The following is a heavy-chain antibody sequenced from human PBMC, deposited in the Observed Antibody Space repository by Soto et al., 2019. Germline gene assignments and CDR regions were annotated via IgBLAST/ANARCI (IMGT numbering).Heavy chain of an antibody. J-gene: IGHJ4*02. D-gene: IGHD6-19*01. CDR3: ARFLARSGWYDFDY. V-gene: IGHV1-69*02. CDR2: IIPILGIA. Sequence: GASVKVSCKASGGTFSSYTISWVRQAPGQGLEWMGRIIPILGIANYAQKFQGRVTITRDTSASTAYMELSSLRSEDTAVYYCARFLARSGWYDFDYWGQGTLVTVSS. CDR1: GGTFSSYT.